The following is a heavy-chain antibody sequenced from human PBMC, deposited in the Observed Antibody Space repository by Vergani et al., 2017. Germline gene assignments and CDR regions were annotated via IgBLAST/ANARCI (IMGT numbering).Heavy chain of an antibody. CDR1: GFTFIMHA. J-gene: IGHJ4*01. CDR3: ATGSGTYPSAY. Sequence: EVQLLESGGDLVQPGGSLRLSCAASGFTFIMHAMSWVRQAPGKGLEWVSTLSASDRRTHYADSVKGRFTISRDNAKKSLFLQMNSLRDDDTAIYFCATGSGTYPSAYWGQGILVTVSS. D-gene: IGHD3-10*01. CDR2: LSASDRRT. V-gene: IGHV3-23*01.